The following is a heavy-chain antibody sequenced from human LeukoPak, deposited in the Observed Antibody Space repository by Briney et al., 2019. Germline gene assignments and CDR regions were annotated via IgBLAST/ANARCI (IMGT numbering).Heavy chain of an antibody. Sequence: PGGSLRLSCAASGFTFSSYAMTWVRQAPGKGLEWVSAISGSGGSTYYADSVKGRFTISRDNSKNTLYLQMNSLRAEDTAVYYCAKVEHTYYLGPNLDYWGQGTLVTVSS. CDR1: GFTFSSYA. J-gene: IGHJ4*02. CDR2: ISGSGGST. D-gene: IGHD3-22*01. V-gene: IGHV3-23*01. CDR3: AKVEHTYYLGPNLDY.